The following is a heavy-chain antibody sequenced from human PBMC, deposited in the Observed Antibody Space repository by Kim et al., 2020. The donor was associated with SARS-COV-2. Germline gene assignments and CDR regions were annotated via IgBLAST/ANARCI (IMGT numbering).Heavy chain of an antibody. CDR2: ISSSSSYT. Sequence: GGSLRLSCAASGFTFSDYYMSWIRQAPGKGLEWVSYISSSSSYTNYADSVKGRFTISRDNAKNSLYLQMNSLRADDTAVYYCARAPGYSSGWYSPHYWGQGTLVTVSS. CDR1: GFTFSDYY. J-gene: IGHJ4*02. CDR3: ARAPGYSSGWYSPHY. V-gene: IGHV3-11*05. D-gene: IGHD6-19*01.